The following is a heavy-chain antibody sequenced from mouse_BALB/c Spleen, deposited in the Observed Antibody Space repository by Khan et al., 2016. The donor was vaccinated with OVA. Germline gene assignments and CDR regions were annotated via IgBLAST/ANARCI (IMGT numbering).Heavy chain of an antibody. J-gene: IGHJ3*01. CDR1: GFSLNTYG. CDR3: ARKSYMYDFTY. D-gene: IGHD2-14*01. V-gene: IGHV2-2*01. Sequence: VQLQESGPGLVQPSQSLSITCTVSGFSLNTYGIHWIRQSQGKGLEWLGVIRSGGSTDYNGAYISRLNITKDNSKSQVFFKMNSLQADDTAIYYCARKSYMYDFTYWGQGTLVTVSA. CDR2: IRSGGST.